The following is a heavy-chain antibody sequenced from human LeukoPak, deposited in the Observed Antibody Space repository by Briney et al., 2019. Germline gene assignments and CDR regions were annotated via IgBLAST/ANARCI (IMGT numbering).Heavy chain of an antibody. V-gene: IGHV5-10-1*01. Sequence: GESMKFSCKGFGYSFGNYWINWVRQMPGKGLEWMGRIDPSDSYTNYSPSFQGHVTISVDKSINTAYLQWSSLKASDTAMYYCARALATSGTRGDYWGQGTLVTVSS. CDR1: GYSFGNYW. J-gene: IGHJ4*02. CDR3: ARALATSGTRGDY. D-gene: IGHD6-13*01. CDR2: IDPSDSYT.